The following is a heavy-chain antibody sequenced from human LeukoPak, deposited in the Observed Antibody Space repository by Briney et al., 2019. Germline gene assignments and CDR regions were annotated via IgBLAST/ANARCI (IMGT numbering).Heavy chain of an antibody. CDR3: ARDYTYYDILTGYPYWYFDL. J-gene: IGHJ2*01. V-gene: IGHV3-7*01. CDR1: GFTFSSYW. D-gene: IGHD3-9*01. Sequence: PGGSLRLSCAASGFTFSSYWMSWVRQAPGKGLEWVANIKQDGSEKYYVDSVKGRFTISGDNAKNSLYLQMNSLRAEDTAVYYCARDYTYYDILTGYPYWYFDLWGRGTLVTVSS. CDR2: IKQDGSEK.